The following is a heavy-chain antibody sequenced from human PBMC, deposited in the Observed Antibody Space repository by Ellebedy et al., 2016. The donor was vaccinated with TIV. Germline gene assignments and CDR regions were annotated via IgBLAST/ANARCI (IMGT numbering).Heavy chain of an antibody. CDR2: IGSRGSFF. J-gene: IGHJ4*02. CDR1: GFTFSDYY. V-gene: IGHV3-11*01. D-gene: IGHD6-19*01. Sequence: PGGSLRLSCAASGFTFSDYYMTRIRQAPGKGLEWISYIGSRGSFFYYADSVKGRFTISRDNAKNSVYLQMDSLRADDTAVYYCARRPGTAVAGDFYFDYWGQGALVTVSS. CDR3: ARRPGTAVAGDFYFDY.